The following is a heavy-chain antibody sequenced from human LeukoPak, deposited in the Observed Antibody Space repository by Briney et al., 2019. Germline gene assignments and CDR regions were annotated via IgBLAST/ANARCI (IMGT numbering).Heavy chain of an antibody. CDR1: GFTVSSNY. CDR2: IYSGGST. D-gene: IGHD3-22*01. V-gene: IGHV3-53*01. Sequence: GGSLRLSCAASGFTVSSNYMSWVRQAPGKGLEWVSVIYSGGSTYYADSVKGRFTISRGNSKNTLYLQMNSLRAEDTAVYYCARDWRIYDSSGYYYYYYGMDVWGQGTTVTVSS. CDR3: ARDWRIYDSSGYYYYYYGMDV. J-gene: IGHJ6*02.